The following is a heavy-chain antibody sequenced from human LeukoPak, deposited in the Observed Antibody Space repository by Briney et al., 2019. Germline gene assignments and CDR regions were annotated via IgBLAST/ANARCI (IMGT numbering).Heavy chain of an antibody. Sequence: GESLKISCKGSGYSFPIYWIAWVRQMPGKGLEWMGIIYPGDSDTRYSPSFQGQVTISADKSISTAYLQWSSLKASDTAMYYCARQATLYYFDYWGQGTLVTVSS. CDR2: IYPGDSDT. J-gene: IGHJ4*02. CDR3: ARQATLYYFDY. CDR1: GYSFPIYW. V-gene: IGHV5-51*01.